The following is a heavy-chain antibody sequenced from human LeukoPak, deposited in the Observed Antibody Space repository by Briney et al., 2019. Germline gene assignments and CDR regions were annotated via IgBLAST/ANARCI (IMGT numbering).Heavy chain of an antibody. Sequence: SETLSLTCAVYGGSFSGYYWSWIRQPPGKGLEWMGEINHSGSTNYNPSLKSRVTISVDTSKNQFSLKMSSVTAADTAVYYCAGAATGYYDSSGYPRAFDIWGQGTMVTVSS. D-gene: IGHD3-22*01. V-gene: IGHV4-34*01. CDR3: AGAATGYYDSSGYPRAFDI. CDR1: GGSFSGYY. J-gene: IGHJ3*02. CDR2: INHSGST.